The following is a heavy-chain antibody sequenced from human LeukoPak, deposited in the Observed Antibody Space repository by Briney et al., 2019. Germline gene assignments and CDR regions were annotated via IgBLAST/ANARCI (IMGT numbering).Heavy chain of an antibody. CDR3: ARDGSSSSFSVFSPDY. CDR1: GYTFTGYY. Sequence: GASVTVSCKASGYTFTGYYMHWVRQAPGQGLEWMGWINPNSGGTNYAQKFQGRVTMTRDTSISTAYMELSRLRSDDTAVYYCARDGSSSSFSVFSPDYWGQGTLVTVSS. V-gene: IGHV1-2*02. J-gene: IGHJ4*02. D-gene: IGHD6-6*01. CDR2: INPNSGGT.